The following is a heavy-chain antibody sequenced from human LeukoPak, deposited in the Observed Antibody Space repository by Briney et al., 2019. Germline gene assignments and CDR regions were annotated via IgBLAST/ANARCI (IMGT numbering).Heavy chain of an antibody. V-gene: IGHV1-2*02. CDR1: GYTXTNYY. D-gene: IGHD3-22*01. CDR3: VRDLVITGPYGMDV. Sequence: ASVRVSCKASGYTXTNYYIHWVRQAPGHGLEWMGAINPSSGGTNSAQKFQGRVSMTRDTSISTAYMEVSRLRSDDTAVFYCVRDLVITGPYGMDVWGQGTTVTVSS. J-gene: IGHJ6*02. CDR2: INPSSGGT.